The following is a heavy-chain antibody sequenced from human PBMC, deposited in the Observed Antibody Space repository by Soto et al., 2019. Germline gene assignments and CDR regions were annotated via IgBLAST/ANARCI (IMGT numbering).Heavy chain of an antibody. CDR2: INHSGST. CDR1: GGSFSGYY. J-gene: IGHJ4*02. V-gene: IGHV4-34*01. CDR3: ARKGRYSSSWYSDY. D-gene: IGHD6-13*01. Sequence: QVQLQQWGAGLLKPSETLSLTCAVYGGSFSGYYWSWIRQPPGKGLEWIGEINHSGSTNYNPSLKSRVTISVDTSKNQFSLKLSSVTAADTDVYYCARKGRYSSSWYSDYWGQGTLVTVSS.